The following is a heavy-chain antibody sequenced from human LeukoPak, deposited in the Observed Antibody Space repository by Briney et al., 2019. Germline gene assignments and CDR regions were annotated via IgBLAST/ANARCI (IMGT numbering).Heavy chain of an antibody. CDR2: IYYSGST. Sequence: SETLSLTCTVSGGSISSYYWNWIRQPPGKGLEWIGYIYYSGSTNYNPSLKSRVTISVDTSKNQFSLKLSSVTAADTAVYYCARMGYDILTGYPYYFDYWGQGTLVTVSS. V-gene: IGHV4-59*12. J-gene: IGHJ4*02. CDR1: GGSISSYY. CDR3: ARMGYDILTGYPYYFDY. D-gene: IGHD3-9*01.